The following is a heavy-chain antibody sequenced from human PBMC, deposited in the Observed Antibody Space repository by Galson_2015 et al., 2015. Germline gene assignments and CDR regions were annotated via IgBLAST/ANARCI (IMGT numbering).Heavy chain of an antibody. CDR3: ATAANGQVVPNGPRAFDI. CDR2: FDPEDGET. Sequence: VKVSCKVSGYTLTELSMHWVRQAPGKGLEWMGGFDPEDGETIYAQKFQGRVTMTEDTSTDTAYMELSSLRSEDTAVYYCATAANGQVVPNGPRAFDIWGQGTMVTVSS. D-gene: IGHD2-15*01. J-gene: IGHJ3*02. CDR1: GYTLTELS. V-gene: IGHV1-24*01.